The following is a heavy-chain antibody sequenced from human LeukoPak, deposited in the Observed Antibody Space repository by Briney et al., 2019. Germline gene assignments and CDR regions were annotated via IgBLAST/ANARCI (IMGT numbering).Heavy chain of an antibody. CDR2: INHSGST. CDR1: GGSIGSTRYY. Sequence: SETLSLTCTVSGGSIGSTRYYWGWIRQPPGKGLEWIGEINHSGSTNYNPSLKSRVTISVDTSKNQFSLKLSSVTAADTAVYYCARGEEYYYDGWGQGTLVTVSS. V-gene: IGHV4-39*07. CDR3: ARGEEYYYDG. J-gene: IGHJ4*02. D-gene: IGHD3-22*01.